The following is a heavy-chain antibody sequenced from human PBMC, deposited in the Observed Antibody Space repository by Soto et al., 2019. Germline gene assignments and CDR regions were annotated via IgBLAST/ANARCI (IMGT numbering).Heavy chain of an antibody. CDR1: GFVFSMYW. Sequence: EVQLVESGGGLVQPGGSVRLSCAASGFVFSMYWMHWVRQAPGKGLEWVSRISDDGSTIHYADSVKGRFSISRDNAQNNLFLEMTAFGDDDTAVYYCVRGPRPSSVGTGAFWGQGSPVTVSS. D-gene: IGHD3-10*01. V-gene: IGHV3-74*01. CDR2: ISDDGSTI. CDR3: VRGPRPSSVGTGAF. J-gene: IGHJ4*02.